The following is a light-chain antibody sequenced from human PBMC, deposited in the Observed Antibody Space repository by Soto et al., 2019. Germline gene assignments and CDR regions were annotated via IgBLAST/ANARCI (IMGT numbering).Light chain of an antibody. V-gene: IGKV1-27*01. CDR1: QGISNY. CDR3: QKYNSAPT. J-gene: IGKJ1*01. CDR2: AAS. Sequence: DIQMTQSPSSLSASVGDSVTITCRASQGISNYLAWYQQKPGKVPKLLIYAASTLQSGVPSRFSGSGSGTDFTLTISSLPPEDVATYYCQKYNSAPTFGQGTKVEIK.